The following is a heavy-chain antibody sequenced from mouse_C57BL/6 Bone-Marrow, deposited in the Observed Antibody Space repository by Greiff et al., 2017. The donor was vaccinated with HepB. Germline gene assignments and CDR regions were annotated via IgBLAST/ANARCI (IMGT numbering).Heavy chain of an antibody. CDR3: ANYDYDVGYFDY. V-gene: IGHV1-59*01. CDR2: IDPSDSYT. Sequence: QVQLQQPGAELVRPGTSVKLSCKASGYTFTSYWMHWVKQRPGQGLAWIGVIDPSDSYTNYNQKFQGKATLPVDTSSSTAYMQLSRLTAEDSAVYYCANYDYDVGYFDYWGQGTTLTVSS. D-gene: IGHD2-4*01. CDR1: GYTFTSYW. J-gene: IGHJ2*01.